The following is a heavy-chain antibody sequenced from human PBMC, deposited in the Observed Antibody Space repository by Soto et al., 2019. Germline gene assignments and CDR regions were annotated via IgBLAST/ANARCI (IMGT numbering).Heavy chain of an antibody. CDR2: ISTNGGST. CDR3: VKGEYYYDSSGYYPFDY. D-gene: IGHD3-22*01. J-gene: IGHJ4*02. Sequence: PGGSLRLSCSASGFTFSSYSMHWVSQAPGKGLEYVSSISTNGGSTRYADSVKGRFTISRDNSKNTQYLQMSSLRADDTAVYYCVKGEYYYDSSGYYPFDYWGQGTLVTVSS. V-gene: IGHV3-64D*06. CDR1: GFTFSSYS.